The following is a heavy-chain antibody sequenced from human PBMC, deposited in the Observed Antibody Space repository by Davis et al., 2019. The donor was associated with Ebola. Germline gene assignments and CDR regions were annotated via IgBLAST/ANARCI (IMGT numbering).Heavy chain of an antibody. V-gene: IGHV5-51*01. Sequence: GESLKISCTGSGYSFTNMWIGWVRQMPGKGPEWMGLLYPTDSDTRYSPSFQGQVTISADKSVNTAYLQWSSLKASDTAMYFCARGRYYYDSRGFDSDLAFAIWGQGTMVTVSS. J-gene: IGHJ3*02. CDR1: GYSFTNMW. CDR2: LYPTDSDT. CDR3: ARGRYYYDSRGFDSDLAFAI. D-gene: IGHD3-22*01.